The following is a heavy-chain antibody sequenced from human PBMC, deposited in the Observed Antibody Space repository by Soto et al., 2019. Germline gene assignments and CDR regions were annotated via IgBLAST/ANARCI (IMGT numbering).Heavy chain of an antibody. V-gene: IGHV1-69*13. Sequence: SVKVSCKGSVGSFSGYAISWVRQAPGQGLEWMGGIIPIFGTANYAQKFQGRVTITADESTSTAYMELSSLRSEDTAVYYCALRENWFDHWGQGALVTVSS. CDR2: IIPIFGTA. D-gene: IGHD3-16*01. CDR1: VGSFSGYA. J-gene: IGHJ5*02. CDR3: ALRENWFDH.